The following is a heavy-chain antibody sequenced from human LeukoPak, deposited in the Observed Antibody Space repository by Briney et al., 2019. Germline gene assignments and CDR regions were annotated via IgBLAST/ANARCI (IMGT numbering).Heavy chain of an antibody. CDR1: GGSFSGYY. D-gene: IGHD6-13*01. V-gene: IGHV4-34*01. CDR3: ARGPHSSPRPFRPHFDY. J-gene: IGHJ4*02. CDR2: INHSGST. Sequence: SETLSLTCAVYGGSFSGYYWSWIRQPPGKGLEWIGEINHSGSTNYNPSLKSRVTISVDTSKNQFSLKLSSVTAADTAVYYRARGPHSSPRPFRPHFDYWGQGTLVTVSS.